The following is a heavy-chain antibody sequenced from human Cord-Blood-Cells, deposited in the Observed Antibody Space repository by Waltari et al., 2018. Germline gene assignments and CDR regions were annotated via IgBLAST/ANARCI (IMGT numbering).Heavy chain of an antibody. D-gene: IGHD6-13*01. CDR2: INPNSGGT. J-gene: IGHJ5*02. CDR3: ARDLSSSSWYWFDP. Sequence: QVQLVQSGAEVKKPGASVKVSCKASGYTFTGYYMHWVRQAPGQGLEWMGWINPNSGGTNYAQELQGRVTMTRDTSISTAYMELSRLRSDDTAVYYCARDLSSSSWYWFDPWGQGTLVTVSS. CDR1: GYTFTGYY. V-gene: IGHV1-2*02.